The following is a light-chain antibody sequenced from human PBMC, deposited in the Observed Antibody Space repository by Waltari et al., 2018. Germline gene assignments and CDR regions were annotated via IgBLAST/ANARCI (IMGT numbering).Light chain of an antibody. CDR2: YVS. Sequence: LRGVSGNTYLDRYLQKQGQSPQLQISYVSNRASGVPDRFSGSGSGTEFTLKISRVEAEDVGIYYCMQAVQVPLTFGGGTKVEIK. CDR3: MQAVQVPLT. CDR1: LRGVSGNTY. V-gene: IGKV2-28*01. J-gene: IGKJ4*01.